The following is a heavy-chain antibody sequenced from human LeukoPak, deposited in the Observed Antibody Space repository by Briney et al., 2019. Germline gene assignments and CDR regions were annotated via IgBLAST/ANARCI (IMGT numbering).Heavy chain of an antibody. V-gene: IGHV3-30-3*01. D-gene: IGHD6-19*01. CDR3: ARGGEWLDPERTPVDY. J-gene: IGHJ4*02. Sequence: PGRSLRLSCAASGFTFSSYAMHWVRQAPGKGLEWVAVISYDGSNEYYADSVKGRFTISRDNSKNTLYLQMNSLRAEDTAVYYCARGGEWLDPERTPVDYWGQGTLVTVSS. CDR2: ISYDGSNE. CDR1: GFTFSSYA.